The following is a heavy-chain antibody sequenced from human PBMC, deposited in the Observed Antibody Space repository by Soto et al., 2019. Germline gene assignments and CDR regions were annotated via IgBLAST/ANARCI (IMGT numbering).Heavy chain of an antibody. CDR2: ISYDGSNK. D-gene: IGHD2-2*01. CDR1: GFTFSSYG. CDR3: AKDGVVPAAAPYWYFDL. V-gene: IGHV3-30*18. J-gene: IGHJ2*01. Sequence: QVQLVESGGGVVQPGRSLRLSCAASGFTFSSYGMHWVRQAPGKGLAWVAVISYDGSNKYYADSVKGRFTMSRDNSKNTLYLQMNSLRAEDTAVYYRAKDGVVPAAAPYWYFDLWGRGTLVTVSS.